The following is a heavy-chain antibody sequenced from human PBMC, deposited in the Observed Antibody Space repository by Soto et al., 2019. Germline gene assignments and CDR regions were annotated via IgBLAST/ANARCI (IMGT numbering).Heavy chain of an antibody. J-gene: IGHJ4*02. D-gene: IGHD3-16*01. CDR2: ISGSGGST. CDR1: GFTFSSYA. V-gene: IGHV3-23*01. CDR3: AKDSDYIWGLSHFDY. Sequence: GGSLRLSCAASGFTFSSYAMSWVRQAPGKGLEWVSAISGSGGSTYYADSVKGRFTISRDNSKNTLYLQMNSLRAEDTAVYYCAKDSDYIWGLSHFDYWGQGTLVTVSS.